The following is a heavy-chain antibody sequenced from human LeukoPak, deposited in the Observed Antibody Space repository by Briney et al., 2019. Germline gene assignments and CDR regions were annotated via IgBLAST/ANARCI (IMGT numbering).Heavy chain of an antibody. CDR1: GYTFIDYY. CDR3: ARVKELMPEFEF. D-gene: IGHD3-10*01. V-gene: IGHV1-2*02. J-gene: IGHJ4*02. CDR2: INPNSGAT. Sequence: EASVKVSCKSAGYTFIDYYIHWVRQAPGQGLEWMGWINPNSGATKYAQKFQGRVSMTRDTSINTAYMDLTNLRFDDTAIFYCARVKELMPEFEFWPQGTLVSVSS.